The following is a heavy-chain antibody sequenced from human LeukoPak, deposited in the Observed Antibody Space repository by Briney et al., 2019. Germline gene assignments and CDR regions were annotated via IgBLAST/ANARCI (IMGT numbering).Heavy chain of an antibody. CDR3: AKYILGPNTRHGMDV. D-gene: IGHD2-21*01. J-gene: IGHJ6*04. V-gene: IGHV3-23*01. CDR1: GFTFSNYA. CDR2: ISDSGGAT. Sequence: GGSLRLSCAASGFTFSNYAVSWVRRAAGKGLEWVLAISDSGGATYYADSVKGRFTISRDNSKNRVYVQMNSLRVDDTAVYYCAKYILGPNTRHGMDVWGKGTTVTVSS.